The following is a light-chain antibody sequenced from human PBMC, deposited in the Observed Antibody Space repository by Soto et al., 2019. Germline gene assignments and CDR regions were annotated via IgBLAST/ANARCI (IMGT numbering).Light chain of an antibody. CDR2: AAS. J-gene: IGKJ4*01. CDR3: QKYDSAPQLT. CDR1: QGISNY. Sequence: DIQMTQSPSSLSASVGDRVTITCRASQGISNYLAWYQQKPGKVPKLLIYAASTLQSGVPSRFSGSGSGTDFTLTISSLQPDDVATYYCQKYDSAPQLTFGGGTKVEIK. V-gene: IGKV1-27*01.